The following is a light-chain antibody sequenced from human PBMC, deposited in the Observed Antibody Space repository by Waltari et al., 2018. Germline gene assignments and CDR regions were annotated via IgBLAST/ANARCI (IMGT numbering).Light chain of an antibody. V-gene: IGLV1-47*01. CDR1: SSNIGSKF. CDR3: ASWDDSLSHWV. J-gene: IGLJ3*02. Sequence: QSVPTQPPSASGTPGQRVSISCSGSSSNIGSKFVSWYQQLPGSAPKLLIIRNTQRPSGGPDRFSASKSGTAASLAISGLRSDDEGYYYCASWDDSLSHWVFGGGTKVTVL. CDR2: RNT.